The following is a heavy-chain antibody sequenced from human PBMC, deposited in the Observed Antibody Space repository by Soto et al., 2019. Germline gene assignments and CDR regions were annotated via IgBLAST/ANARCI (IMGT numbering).Heavy chain of an antibody. J-gene: IGHJ4*02. CDR2: IYNGGST. Sequence: QVQLQESGPGLVKPSETLSLTCKVSGGSIGSFYWSWIRQSPGKGLEWIGYIYNGGSTTYNPSLKSRLSMSVDTSKNQFSLRLSSVTAADTAVYYYARDLPPRDYFDFWGQGTLVTVSS. CDR3: ARDLPPRDYFDF. CDR1: GGSIGSFY. V-gene: IGHV4-59*01.